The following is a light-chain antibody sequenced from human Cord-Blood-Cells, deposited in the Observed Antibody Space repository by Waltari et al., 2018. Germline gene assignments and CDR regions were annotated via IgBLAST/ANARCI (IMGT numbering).Light chain of an antibody. V-gene: IGLV5-37*01. CDR1: SDINVGSXX. CDR2: HYSDSYK. Sequence: QPVLTQPPSSSASPGESARLTCTXXSDINVGSXXXYXXXKKPGNPPRYPLFHYSDSYKGQGSGVPSRFSGSKDASANTGILLISGLQSEDEADYYCMIWPSNAWVFGGGTKLTVL. CDR3: MIWPSNAWV. J-gene: IGLJ3*02.